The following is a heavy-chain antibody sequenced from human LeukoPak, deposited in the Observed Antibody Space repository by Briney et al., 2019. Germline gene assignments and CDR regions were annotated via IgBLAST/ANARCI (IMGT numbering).Heavy chain of an antibody. CDR1: GGSISSYY. CDR2: IYYSGST. Sequence: SETLSLTCTVSGGSISSYYWSWIRQPPGKGLEWIGYIYYSGSTNYNPSLKSRVTISVDTSKNQFSLKLSSVTAADTAVYYCARRDSSSWYGGWFDPWGQGTLVTVSS. CDR3: ARRDSSSWYGGWFDP. D-gene: IGHD6-13*01. V-gene: IGHV4-59*08. J-gene: IGHJ5*02.